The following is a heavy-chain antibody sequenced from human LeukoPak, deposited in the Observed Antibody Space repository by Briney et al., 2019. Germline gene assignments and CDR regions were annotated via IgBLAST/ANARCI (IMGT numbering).Heavy chain of an antibody. D-gene: IGHD4-17*01. CDR1: GGSISSGGYS. J-gene: IGHJ3*01. Sequence: NTSETLSLTCAVSGGSISSGGYSWSWIRQPPGKGLEWIGYIYHSGSTYYNPSLKSRVTISVDRSKNQFSLKLSSVTAADTAVYYCARDIDTVTSLWGQGTMVTVSS. CDR3: ARDIDTVTSL. V-gene: IGHV4-30-2*01. CDR2: IYHSGST.